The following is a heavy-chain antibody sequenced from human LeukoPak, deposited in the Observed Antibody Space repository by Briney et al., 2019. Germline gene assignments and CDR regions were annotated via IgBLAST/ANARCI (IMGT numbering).Heavy chain of an antibody. CDR2: ISWDGGRT. D-gene: IGHD3-22*01. V-gene: IGHV3-43*01. CDR1: GFTFDGHT. J-gene: IGHJ4*02. Sequence: PGGSLRLSCAASGFTFDGHTMHWVRQVPGKGLQWVSLISWDGGRTVYADFVKGRFTISRDNSRNSLYLQMNSLTTEDTASYYCAKESQYYYDTGASYYFDHWGQGALVTVSS. CDR3: AKESQYYYDTGASYYFDH.